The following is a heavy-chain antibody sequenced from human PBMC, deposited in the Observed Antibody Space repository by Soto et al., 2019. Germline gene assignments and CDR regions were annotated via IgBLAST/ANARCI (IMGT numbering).Heavy chain of an antibody. CDR1: GYTFTGYY. Sequence: VASVKVSCKASGYTFTGYYMHWVRQDPGQGLEWRGWINPNSGCTNYVQKFQGRVTITADDSTSTVYMELSRLRSEDTAVYYCAKNVDTGMPIFDFWAQGTLVTVSS. CDR3: AKNVDTGMPIFDF. CDR2: INPNSGCT. J-gene: IGHJ4*02. V-gene: IGHV1-2*02. D-gene: IGHD5-18*01.